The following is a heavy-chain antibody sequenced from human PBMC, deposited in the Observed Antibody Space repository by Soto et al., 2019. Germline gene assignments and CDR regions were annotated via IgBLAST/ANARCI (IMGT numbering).Heavy chain of an antibody. D-gene: IGHD3-22*01. J-gene: IGHJ6*02. CDR3: ARDRAGGHYYDSSGYYPDIYGMDV. CDR2: IYYSGST. V-gene: IGHV4-31*01. CDR1: GGSISSGGYY. Sequence: SETLSLTCTVSGGSISSGGYYWSWIRQHPGKGLEWIGYIYYSGSTYYNPSLKSLVTISVDTSKNQFSLKLSSVTAADTAVYYCARDRAGGHYYDSSGYYPDIYGMDVWGQGTTVTVSS.